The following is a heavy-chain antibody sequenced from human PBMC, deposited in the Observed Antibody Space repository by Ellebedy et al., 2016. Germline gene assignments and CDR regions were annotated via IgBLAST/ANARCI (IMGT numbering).Heavy chain of an antibody. CDR1: GGSFSGYY. J-gene: IGHJ6*03. V-gene: IGHV4-34*01. D-gene: IGHD3-10*01. CDR2: INRSGST. Sequence: GSLRLXCALYGGSFSGYYWSWIRQSPGKGLEWIGEINRSGSTSYNPSLKSQVSISVDTSKNQFSLKLSSVTAADTAVYYCARGRMVRGVIPTGYYYMDVWGKGTTVTVSS. CDR3: ARGRMVRGVIPTGYYYMDV.